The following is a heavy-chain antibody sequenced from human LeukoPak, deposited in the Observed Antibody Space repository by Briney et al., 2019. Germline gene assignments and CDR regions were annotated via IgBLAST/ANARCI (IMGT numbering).Heavy chain of an antibody. CDR1: GFTFTSYT. Sequence: GGSLRLSCAASGFTFTSYTMNWIRQAPGKGLEWISYIRTSGGVVSYTDSVRGRFTISTDSAKNSLYLQMNSLRDDDTAVYYCVRDQFYAFDVWGQGTMVTVSS. CDR2: IRTSGGVV. CDR3: VRDQFYAFDV. V-gene: IGHV3-48*02. J-gene: IGHJ3*01.